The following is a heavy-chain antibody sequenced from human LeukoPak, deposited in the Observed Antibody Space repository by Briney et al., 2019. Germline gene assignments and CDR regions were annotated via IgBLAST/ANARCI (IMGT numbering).Heavy chain of an antibody. J-gene: IGHJ5*02. CDR2: IYYSGST. Sequence: KASETLSLTCTVSGGSISSSSYYWGWIRQPPGKGLEWIGSIYYSGSTYYNPSLKSRVTISVDTSKNQFSLKLSSVTAADTAVYYCASGAAAGTSNWFDPWGQGTLVTVSS. CDR3: ASGAAAGTSNWFDP. V-gene: IGHV4-39*07. CDR1: GGSISSSSYY. D-gene: IGHD6-13*01.